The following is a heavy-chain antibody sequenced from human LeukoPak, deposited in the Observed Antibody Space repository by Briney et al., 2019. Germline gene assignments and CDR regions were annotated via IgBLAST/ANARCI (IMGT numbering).Heavy chain of an antibody. Sequence: GGSLRLSCAASGFTLSSYWMHWVRQAPGKGLVWVSRINSDGSSTSYADSVKGRFTISRDNSKNTLYLQMNSLRAEDTAVYYCAKPGMAYAFDIWGQGTMVTVSS. CDR1: GFTLSSYW. D-gene: IGHD5-18*01. CDR2: INSDGSST. J-gene: IGHJ3*02. V-gene: IGHV3-74*01. CDR3: AKPGMAYAFDI.